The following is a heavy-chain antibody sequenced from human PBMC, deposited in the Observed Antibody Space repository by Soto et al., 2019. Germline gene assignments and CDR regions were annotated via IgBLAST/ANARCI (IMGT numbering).Heavy chain of an antibody. Sequence: QVQLQESGPGLVKPSQTLSLTCTVSGGSISSGGYYWSWIRQHPGKGLEWIGYIYYSGSTYYNPSLKSRVNISVDTAKNQFPLKLSSVTGADTAVYYCARDYSTRPWFDPWGQGTLVTVSS. D-gene: IGHD2-21*01. CDR1: GGSISSGGYY. V-gene: IGHV4-31*03. CDR2: IYYSGST. CDR3: ARDYSTRPWFDP. J-gene: IGHJ5*02.